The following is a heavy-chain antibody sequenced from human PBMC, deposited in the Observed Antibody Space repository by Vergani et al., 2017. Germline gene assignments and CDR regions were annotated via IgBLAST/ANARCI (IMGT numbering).Heavy chain of an antibody. V-gene: IGHV1-46*01. CDR1: GFTFANYW. CDR3: ARDKSLEDAGWWFAP. CDR2: IDPSGVST. J-gene: IGHJ5*02. D-gene: IGHD3-16*01. Sequence: QVQLVQSGAEVKKPGASVKVSCKASGFTFANYWMHWVRQAPGQGLEWMGVIDPSGVSTLYSQSFQGRVTMTRDTLTSTVYMELRGLRSDDTAIYYCARDKSLEDAGWWFAPWGQGTLVTVSS.